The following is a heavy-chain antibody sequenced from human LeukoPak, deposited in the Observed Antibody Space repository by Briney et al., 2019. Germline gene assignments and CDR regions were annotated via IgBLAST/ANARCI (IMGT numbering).Heavy chain of an antibody. CDR1: GFSLTTSGVG. V-gene: IGHV2-5*01. J-gene: IGHJ4*02. CDR3: AHSRVSFWSGYPTFDY. CDR2: IYWNDDK. D-gene: IGHD3-3*01. Sequence: SGPTLVKPTQTLTLTCTFTGFSLTTSGVGVGWIRQPPGKALEWLALIYWNDDKRYSPSLKSRLTITTDTSKNQVVLTMTNTAPVDTATYYCAHSRVSFWSGYPTFDYWGQGTLVTVSS.